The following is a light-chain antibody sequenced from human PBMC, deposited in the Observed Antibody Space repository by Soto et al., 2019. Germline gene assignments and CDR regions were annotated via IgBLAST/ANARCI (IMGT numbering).Light chain of an antibody. J-gene: IGLJ2*01. CDR1: SADIGAFNY. CDR3: PSYSTSSALV. CDR2: DVS. Sequence: QSALTQPASVSGSPGQSITISCAGTSADIGAFNYVSWYQHHPGKAPKLLIYDVSDQPSGVSTRFSASKSANTASLTISGLQADDEADYYCPSYSTSSALVFGGGTKLTVL. V-gene: IGLV2-14*03.